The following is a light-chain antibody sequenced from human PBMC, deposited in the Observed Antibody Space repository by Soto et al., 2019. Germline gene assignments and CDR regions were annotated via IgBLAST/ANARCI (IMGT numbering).Light chain of an antibody. CDR2: GAS. CDR3: QQRSSWPLT. CDR1: QSVSSN. J-gene: IGKJ4*01. Sequence: EIVMTQSPATLSVSPGERATLSCRASQSVSSNLAWYQQKPGQAPRLLIYGASTRATGIPARFSGSGSGTDFTLTISSLEPEDFAVYYRQQRSSWPLTFGGGTKV. V-gene: IGKV3-11*01.